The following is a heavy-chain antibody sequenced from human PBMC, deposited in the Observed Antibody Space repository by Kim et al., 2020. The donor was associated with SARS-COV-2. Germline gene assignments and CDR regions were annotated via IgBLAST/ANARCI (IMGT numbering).Heavy chain of an antibody. V-gene: IGHV3-23*01. J-gene: IGHJ4*02. CDR1: GFIFSNYA. CDR2: ISANGGST. CDR3: AKDMRWFGEVLDY. D-gene: IGHD3-10*01. Sequence: GGSLRLSCEVSGFIFSNYAMSWVRQAPGKWLEWVSGISANGGSTYYADSVKGRFTISRDNSKNTLYLQMDSLRAEDTALYYCAKDMRWFGEVLDYWGQGTHVTVSS.